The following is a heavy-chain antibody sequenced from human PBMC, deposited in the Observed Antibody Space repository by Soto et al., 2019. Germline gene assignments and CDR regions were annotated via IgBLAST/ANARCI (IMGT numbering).Heavy chain of an antibody. J-gene: IGHJ6*03. CDR3: AMCFSKFSYYYYYMYF. V-gene: IGHV3-23*01. D-gene: IGHD3-10*02. CDR1: GFSFSSYA. CDR2: ISGSGGST. Sequence: GGSLRLSCAASGFSFSSYAMSWVRQAPGKGLEWVSAISGSGGSTYYADSVKGRFTISRDNSKNTLYLQMNSLRAEDTAVYYCAMCFSKFSYYYYYMYFWGKGTTVTVSS.